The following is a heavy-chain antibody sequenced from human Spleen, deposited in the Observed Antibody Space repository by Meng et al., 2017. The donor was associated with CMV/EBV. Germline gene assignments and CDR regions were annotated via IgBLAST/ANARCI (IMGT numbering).Heavy chain of an antibody. CDR1: GFTFSSCN. D-gene: IGHD6-19*01. CDR2: ISPTNSYI. Sequence: GESLKISCAASGFTFSSCNMNWVRQAPGKGLEWVSSISPTNSYIYYADSVKGRFTISRDNAKNSLYLQMNSLRAEDTAVYYCAGSLAVYNWFDPWGQGALVTVSS. CDR3: AGSLAVYNWFDP. J-gene: IGHJ5*02. V-gene: IGHV3-21*01.